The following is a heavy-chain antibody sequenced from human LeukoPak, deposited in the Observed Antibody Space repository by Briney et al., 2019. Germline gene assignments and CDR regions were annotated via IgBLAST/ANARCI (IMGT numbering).Heavy chain of an antibody. V-gene: IGHV1-69*05. D-gene: IGHD3-22*01. CDR3: AREGSYYDSSGYYYYFDY. J-gene: IGHJ4*02. Sequence: SVKVSCKASGGTFSSYAISWVRQAPGQGLEWMGRIIPIFGTANYAQKFQGGVTITTDESTSTAYMELSSLRSEDTAVYYCAREGSYYDSSGYYYYFDYWGQGTLVTVSS. CDR2: IIPIFGTA. CDR1: GGTFSSYA.